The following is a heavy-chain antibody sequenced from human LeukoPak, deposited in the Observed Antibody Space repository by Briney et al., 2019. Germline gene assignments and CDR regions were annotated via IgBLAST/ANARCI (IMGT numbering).Heavy chain of an antibody. D-gene: IGHD2-21*02. CDR2: IKSKADGGTA. CDR3: ARLRAYCGGDCYSKYFDY. CDR1: GFTFSNTW. J-gene: IGHJ4*02. Sequence: TGGSLRLSCAASGFTFSNTWMSWVRQAPGKGLEWVGRIKSKADGGTADCVAPVKGRFTVSRDDSKKTLYLQMNSLRAEDTAVYYCARLRAYCGGDCYSKYFDYWGQGTLVTVSS. V-gene: IGHV3-15*01.